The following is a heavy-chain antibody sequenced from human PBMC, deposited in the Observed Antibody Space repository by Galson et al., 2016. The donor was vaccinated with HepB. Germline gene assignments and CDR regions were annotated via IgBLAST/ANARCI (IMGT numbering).Heavy chain of an antibody. J-gene: IGHJ6*02. CDR3: ARRIVAGTGNYGMDV. V-gene: IGHV3-74*01. CDR2: IHSDGSST. Sequence: SLRLSCAASGFTLSGYWMHWVRQAPGKGLVWVSRIHSDGSSTNYADSVKGRFTISRDNAKNTLYLKMNSLRAEDTAVYYCARRIVAGTGNYGMDVWGQGTTVTVSS. D-gene: IGHD6-19*01. CDR1: GFTLSGYW.